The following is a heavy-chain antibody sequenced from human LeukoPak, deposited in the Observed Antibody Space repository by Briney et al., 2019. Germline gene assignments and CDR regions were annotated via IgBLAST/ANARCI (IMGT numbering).Heavy chain of an antibody. CDR2: IYYSGST. CDR1: GGSISSSSYY. Sequence: PSETLSLTCTVSGGSISSSSYYWGWIRQPPGKGLEWIGSIYYSGSTYYNPSLKSRVTISVDTSKNQFSLKLSSVTAADTAVYYCASSLGYCSSTSCPSYYFDYWGQGTLVTVSS. J-gene: IGHJ4*02. CDR3: ASSLGYCSSTSCPSYYFDY. D-gene: IGHD2-2*01. V-gene: IGHV4-39*01.